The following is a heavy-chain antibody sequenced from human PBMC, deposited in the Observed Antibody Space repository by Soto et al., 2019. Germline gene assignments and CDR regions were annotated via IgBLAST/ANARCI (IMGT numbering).Heavy chain of an antibody. CDR1: GDSVSSNIAA. V-gene: IGHV6-1*01. CDR3: VSEKRTVPGTRGYFDY. J-gene: IGHJ4*02. CDR2: TYYRSNWKH. D-gene: IGHD6-19*01. Sequence: QVQLQQSGPGLVEPSQTLSLTCTISGDSVSSNIAAWSWIRQSPSRGLEWLGRTYYRSNWKHDYALFAESRLTINPDTSKNQFFLHLKSVTPEDTAVYYCVSEKRTVPGTRGYFDYWGQGTLVTVSS.